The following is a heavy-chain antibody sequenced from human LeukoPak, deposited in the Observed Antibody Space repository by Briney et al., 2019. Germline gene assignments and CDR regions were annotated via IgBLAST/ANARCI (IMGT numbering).Heavy chain of an antibody. Sequence: ASVKVSCKASGYTFTGYYMHWVRQAPGQGLEWMGWINPNSGGTNYAQKFQGRVTMTRDTSISTAYMELSRLRSDDTAVYYCARGGPCGSTSCYALDYWGQGTLVTVSS. CDR2: INPNSGGT. CDR1: GYTFTGYY. CDR3: ARGGPCGSTSCYALDY. D-gene: IGHD2-2*01. J-gene: IGHJ4*02. V-gene: IGHV1-2*02.